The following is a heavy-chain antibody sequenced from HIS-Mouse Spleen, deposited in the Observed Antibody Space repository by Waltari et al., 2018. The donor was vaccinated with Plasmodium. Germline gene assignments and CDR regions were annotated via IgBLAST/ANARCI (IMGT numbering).Heavy chain of an antibody. D-gene: IGHD4-4*01. CDR2: IYYSGST. V-gene: IGHV4-39*01. CDR1: GGSIRSSSSY. CDR3: ASLPRVEEVTTPFYYYYYGMDV. Sequence: QLQLQESAPGLVKPSATLSPTCTVPGGSIRSSSSYWGWIRSPPGKGLEWIGSIYYSGSTYYNPSLKSRVTISVDTSKNQFSLKLSSVTAADTAVYYCASLPRVEEVTTPFYYYYYGMDVWGQGTTVTVSS. J-gene: IGHJ6*02.